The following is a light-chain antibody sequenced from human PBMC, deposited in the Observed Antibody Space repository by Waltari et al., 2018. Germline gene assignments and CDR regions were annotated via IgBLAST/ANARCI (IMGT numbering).Light chain of an antibody. V-gene: IGLV4-69*01. CDR1: SGHSFYP. CDR2: VNNDGSH. J-gene: IGLJ3*02. Sequence: QLVLTQSPSASASLGASVKLSCTLSSGHSFYPIAWHQQQPEKGPRFLMKVNNDGSHMKGDRIPARVSGSSSGAERYLTISSLQSEDEADYYCHTWGTGTWVFGGGTKLTVL. CDR3: HTWGTGTWV.